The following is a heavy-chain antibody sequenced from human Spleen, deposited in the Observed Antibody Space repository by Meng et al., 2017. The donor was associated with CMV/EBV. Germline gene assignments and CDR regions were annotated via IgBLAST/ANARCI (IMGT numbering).Heavy chain of an antibody. V-gene: IGHV4-30-4*08. CDR1: VCCISSSDLS. Sequence: QLQAPGPVLVKPSQTLSLPSLAAVCCISSSDLSLRWLRQPPGKGLEWIGYIYYSGSTYYHPPLKSRVTISVDTSKNQFSLQLSSVTAADTAVYYCARSPYCGGDCRLFYLWGRGTLVTVSS. J-gene: IGHJ2*01. CDR3: ARSPYCGGDCRLFYL. CDR2: IYYSGST. D-gene: IGHD2-21*02.